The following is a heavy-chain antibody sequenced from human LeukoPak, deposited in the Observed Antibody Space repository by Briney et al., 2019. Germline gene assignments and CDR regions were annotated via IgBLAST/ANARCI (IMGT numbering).Heavy chain of an antibody. Sequence: PGGSLRLSCAASGSTFSSYAMSWVRQAPGKGLEWVSAISGSGRSTYYADSVKGRFTISRDNSKNTLYLQMNSLRAEDTAVYYCAKDEITMVRGAPRNSDYYYGMDVWGQGTTVTVSS. D-gene: IGHD3-10*01. CDR2: ISGSGRST. J-gene: IGHJ6*02. V-gene: IGHV3-23*01. CDR1: GSTFSSYA. CDR3: AKDEITMVRGAPRNSDYYYGMDV.